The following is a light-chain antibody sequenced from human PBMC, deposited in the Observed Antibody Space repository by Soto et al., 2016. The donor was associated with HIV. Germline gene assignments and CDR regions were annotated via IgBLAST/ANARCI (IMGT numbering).Light chain of an antibody. CDR3: QQSYSTPYT. Sequence: DIQMTQSPSSLSAFVGDRVTITCRASQNISNYLNWYQQKPGKAPNLLIYAASSLQSGVPSRFSGSGSGTDFTLTISSLQPGDFATYYCQQSYSTPYTFGQGTKLEIK. CDR1: QNISNY. V-gene: IGKV1-39*01. CDR2: AAS. J-gene: IGKJ2*01.